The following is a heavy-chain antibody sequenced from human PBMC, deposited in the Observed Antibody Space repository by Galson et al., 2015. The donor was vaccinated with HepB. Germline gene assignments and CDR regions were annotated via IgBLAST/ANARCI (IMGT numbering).Heavy chain of an antibody. V-gene: IGHV1-2*02. Sequence: SVKVSCKASGYTFTGYYMHWVRQAPGQGLEWMGWINPNSGGTNYAQKFQGRVTMTRDTSISTAYMELSRLRSDDTAVYYCARVLNYCSSTSCYIVMDVWGKGTTVTVSS. CDR3: ARVLNYCSSTSCYIVMDV. CDR2: INPNSGGT. CDR1: GYTFTGYY. D-gene: IGHD2-2*02. J-gene: IGHJ6*03.